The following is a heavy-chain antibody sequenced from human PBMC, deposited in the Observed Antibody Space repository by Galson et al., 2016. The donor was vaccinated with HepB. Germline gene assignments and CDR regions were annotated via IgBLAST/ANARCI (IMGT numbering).Heavy chain of an antibody. CDR2: IRSKSSNYAT. V-gene: IGHV3-73*01. CDR3: ARVLWFGENGMDV. J-gene: IGHJ6*02. CDR1: RFLFSGSD. Sequence: SLRLSCAAFRFLFSGSDIHWVRQASGKGLEWIGRIRSKSSNYATAYGASVKGRFSISRDDSKNTAYLQMNSLKSEDTAVYYCARVLWFGENGMDVWGQGTTVTVS. D-gene: IGHD3-10*01.